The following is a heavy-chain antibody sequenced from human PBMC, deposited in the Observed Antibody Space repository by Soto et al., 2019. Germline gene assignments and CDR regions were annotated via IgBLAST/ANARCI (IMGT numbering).Heavy chain of an antibody. CDR3: TRGYYWFDS. D-gene: IGHD5-18*01. CDR2: INSDGSNT. CDR1: RFTFSSYW. V-gene: IGHV3-74*01. J-gene: IGHJ5*01. Sequence: EVQLVESGGGLVQPGGSLRLSCAAPRFTFSSYWMHWVRQAPGKGLVWVSRINSDGSNTNYADSVKGRFTISSDNGKNTLYLQMNSLRAEDTAVYYCTRGYYWFDSWGQGTLVTVPS.